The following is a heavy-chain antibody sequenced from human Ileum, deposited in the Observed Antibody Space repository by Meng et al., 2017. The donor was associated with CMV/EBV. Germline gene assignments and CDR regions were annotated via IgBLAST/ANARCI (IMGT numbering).Heavy chain of an antibody. Sequence: GVDLAPLGRSLSLSCSGSGLPICVVYMSWVRQAPGKGLEWVSTISGSGGSTYYADSVKGHFTISRDSSRDTLYLQMNSLRVEDTAIYYCAKARHLAGATSGLDYWGQGTLVTVSS. CDR2: ISGSGGST. CDR3: AKARHLAGATSGLDY. J-gene: IGHJ4*02. CDR1: GLPICVVY. D-gene: IGHD1-26*01. V-gene: IGHV3-23*01.